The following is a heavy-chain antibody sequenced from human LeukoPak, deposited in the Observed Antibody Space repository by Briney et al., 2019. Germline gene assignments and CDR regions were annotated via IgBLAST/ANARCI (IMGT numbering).Heavy chain of an antibody. V-gene: IGHV1-2*02. CDR2: INPNDGDT. CDR3: AKANFLYCSSTTCLFDY. Sequence: ASVKVSCKASGYTFTDYYMHWVRQAPGQGFEWMGWINPNDGDTNYAQKFQGRVTMTRDTSISTAHMEVSRLRSDDTAVYYCAKANFLYCSSTTCLFDYWGQGTLVTVSS. J-gene: IGHJ4*02. CDR1: GYTFTDYY. D-gene: IGHD2-2*01.